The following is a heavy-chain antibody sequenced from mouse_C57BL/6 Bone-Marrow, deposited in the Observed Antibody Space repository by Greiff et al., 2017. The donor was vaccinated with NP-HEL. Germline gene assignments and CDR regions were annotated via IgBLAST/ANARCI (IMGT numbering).Heavy chain of an antibody. CDR3: ARYGGFAY. V-gene: IGHV1-81*01. Sequence: VKLMESGAELARPGASVKLSCKASGYTFTSYGISWVKQRTGQGLEWIGEIYPRSGNTYYNEKFKGKATLTADKSSSTAYMELRSLTSEDSAVYFCARYGGFAYWGQGTLVTVSA. D-gene: IGHD1-2*01. J-gene: IGHJ3*01. CDR2: IYPRSGNT. CDR1: GYTFTSYG.